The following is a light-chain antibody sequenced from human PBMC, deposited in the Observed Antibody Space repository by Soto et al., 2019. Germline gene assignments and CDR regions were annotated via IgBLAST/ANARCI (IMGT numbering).Light chain of an antibody. V-gene: IGLV2-14*02. CDR2: EGS. J-gene: IGLJ1*01. CDR1: ISDVGSYDL. CDR3: SSYTTTSNYV. Sequence: QSALTQPVSVSGSPGQSITISCIGTISDVGSYDLVSWYQQHPGKAPRLMIYEGSKRPSGVSNRFFGSKSGNTASLAISGLQAEDEADYYCSSYTTTSNYVFGTGTKGTVL.